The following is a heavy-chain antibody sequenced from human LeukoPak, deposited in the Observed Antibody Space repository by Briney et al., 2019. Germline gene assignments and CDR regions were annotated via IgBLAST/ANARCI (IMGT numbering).Heavy chain of an antibody. J-gene: IGHJ4*02. CDR3: AISGRIGYYFDY. Sequence: SQTLSLTCAISGDSFFSNSAAWNWIRQSPSRGLEWLGRTYYRCKWYNDYAVSVKSRITINPDTSKNQFSLQLNSVTPEDTAVYYCAISGRIGYYFDYWGQGTLVTVSS. D-gene: IGHD2-15*01. CDR1: GDSFFSNSAA. CDR2: TYYRCKWYN. V-gene: IGHV6-1*01.